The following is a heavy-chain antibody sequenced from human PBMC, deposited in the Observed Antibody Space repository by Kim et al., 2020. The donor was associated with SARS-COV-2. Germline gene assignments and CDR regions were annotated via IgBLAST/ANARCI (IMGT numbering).Heavy chain of an antibody. CDR2: T. J-gene: IGHJ4*02. CDR3: ATVVGGGNYLDY. D-gene: IGHD1-26*01. Sequence: TGYAASVRGRFTISRDDSKSSLYLQMNSLGTEDAAVYYCATVVGGGNYLDYGGQGTLVTLSS. V-gene: IGHV3-72*01.